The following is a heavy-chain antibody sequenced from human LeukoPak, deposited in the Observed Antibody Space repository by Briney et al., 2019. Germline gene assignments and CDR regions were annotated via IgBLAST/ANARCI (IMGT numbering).Heavy chain of an antibody. V-gene: IGHV4-39*01. D-gene: IGHD2-8*01. CDR1: GGSISSNSYY. CDR2: IYYSGST. CDR3: ARGLLYCTNGVCYREGYYYYYYYMDV. J-gene: IGHJ6*03. Sequence: SETLSLTCTVSGGSISSNSYYWGWIRQPPGKGLEWIGSIYYSGSTYYDPSLKSRVTISVDTSKNQFSLKLSSVTAADTAVYYCARGLLYCTNGVCYREGYYYYYYYMDVWGKGTTVTVSS.